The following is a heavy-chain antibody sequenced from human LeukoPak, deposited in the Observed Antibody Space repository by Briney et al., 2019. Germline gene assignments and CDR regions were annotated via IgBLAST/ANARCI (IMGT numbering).Heavy chain of an antibody. Sequence: SVKVSCKASGGTFSSYAISWVRRAPGQGLEWMGGIIPILGTANYSQKFQGRVTITTDESTSTAYMELSSLRSEHTVVYYCARGWAQKTYFCDSRGYYYLSHSVDPWGQRTLVTVSS. D-gene: IGHD3-22*01. CDR1: GGTFSSYA. CDR3: ARGWAQKTYFCDSRGYYYLSHSVDP. V-gene: IGHV1-69*05. CDR2: IIPILGTA. J-gene: IGHJ5*02.